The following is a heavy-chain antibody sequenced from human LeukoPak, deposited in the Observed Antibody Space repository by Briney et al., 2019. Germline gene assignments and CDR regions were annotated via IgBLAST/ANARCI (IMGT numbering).Heavy chain of an antibody. CDR3: ARDPRVRGGYVVY. Sequence: PGGSLRLSCAASGFTFSSYSMNWVRQAPGKGLEWVSSISSSSSYIYYADSVKGRFTISRDNAKNSLYLQMNSLRAEDTAVYYCARDPRVRGGYVVYWGQGTLVTVSS. CDR1: GFTFSSYS. CDR2: ISSSSSYI. V-gene: IGHV3-21*01. J-gene: IGHJ4*02. D-gene: IGHD5-12*01.